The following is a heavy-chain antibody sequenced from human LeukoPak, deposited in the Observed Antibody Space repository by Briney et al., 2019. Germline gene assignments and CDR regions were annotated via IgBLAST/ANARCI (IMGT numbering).Heavy chain of an antibody. CDR2: IYYHENT. Sequence: SETLSLTCTVSGGSISSSSDYWGWIRQAPWKGLEWIGSIYYHENTYYNSSLKSRVTISVDTSKNQFPLKLSSVTAADTAVYYCARGVVVAAHSPNWFDPWGQGTLVTVSS. J-gene: IGHJ5*02. D-gene: IGHD2-15*01. CDR3: ARGVVVAAHSPNWFDP. CDR1: GGSISSSSDY. V-gene: IGHV4-39*01.